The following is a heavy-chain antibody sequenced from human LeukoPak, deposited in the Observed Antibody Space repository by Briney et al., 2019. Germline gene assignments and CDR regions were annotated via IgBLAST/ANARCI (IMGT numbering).Heavy chain of an antibody. V-gene: IGHV3-30*18. CDR2: ISYHGSYK. J-gene: IGHJ3*01. CDR3: AKDIQLSA. CDR1: GFTFGSYG. Sequence: GGSLRLSCAASGFTFGSYGMHWVRQAPGKGLEWLAVISYHGSYKYYADAVKGRFTISRDNSNNILNLQMNSLRAEDTAVYFCAKDIQLSAWGLGTMVTVSS. D-gene: IGHD5-24*01.